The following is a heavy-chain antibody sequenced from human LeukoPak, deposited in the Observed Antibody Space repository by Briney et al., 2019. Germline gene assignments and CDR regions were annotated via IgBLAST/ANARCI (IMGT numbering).Heavy chain of an antibody. Sequence: GGSLRPSCAASGFTFSSYGMHWVRQAPGKGLEWVAFIRYDGSNKYYADSVKGRFTISRDNSKNTLYLQMNSLRAEDTAVYYCAKSYSLYYFDYWGQGTLVTVSS. V-gene: IGHV3-30*02. CDR1: GFTFSSYG. CDR3: AKSYSLYYFDY. CDR2: IRYDGSNK. D-gene: IGHD5-12*01. J-gene: IGHJ4*02.